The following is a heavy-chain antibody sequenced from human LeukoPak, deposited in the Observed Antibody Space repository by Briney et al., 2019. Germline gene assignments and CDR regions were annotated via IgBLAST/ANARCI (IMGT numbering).Heavy chain of an antibody. J-gene: IGHJ4*02. CDR3: AIHHCYYSSGVDDDFYY. D-gene: IGHD3-22*01. Sequence: GGSLRLSCAASGFTFSRYAMSWVRQAPGKGLEWVSAISGSGGSTYYADSVKGRFTISRDNSKNTLYLQMNSLRAEDTAVYYCAIHHCYYSSGVDDDFYYCGQGTLVTVSS. V-gene: IGHV3-23*01. CDR1: GFTFSRYA. CDR2: ISGSGGST.